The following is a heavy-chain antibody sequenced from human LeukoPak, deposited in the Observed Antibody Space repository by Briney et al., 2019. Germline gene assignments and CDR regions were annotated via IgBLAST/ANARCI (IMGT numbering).Heavy chain of an antibody. V-gene: IGHV3-11*01. CDR3: AREVMSNYGGNSGAFDI. CDR2: ISSSGSTI. D-gene: IGHD4-17*01. Sequence: GGSLRLSCAASGFTFSDYYMSWIRQAPGKGLEWVSYISSSGSTIYYADSVKGRFTISRDNAKDSLYLQMNSLRAEDTAVYYCAREVMSNYGGNSGAFDIWGQGTMVTVSS. J-gene: IGHJ3*02. CDR1: GFTFSDYY.